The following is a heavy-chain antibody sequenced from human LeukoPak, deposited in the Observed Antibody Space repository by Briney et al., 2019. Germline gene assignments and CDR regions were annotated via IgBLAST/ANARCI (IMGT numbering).Heavy chain of an antibody. CDR2: IKSKTDGGTT. CDR1: GFTFSNAW. Sequence: PGGSLRLSCAASGFTFSNAWMSWVRQAPGKGLEWVGRIKSKTDGGTTDYAAPVKGRFTISRDDSKNTLYLQMNSLKTEDTAVYYCTTALPLHSSGWNFDYWGQGTLVTVSS. D-gene: IGHD6-19*01. J-gene: IGHJ4*02. CDR3: TTALPLHSSGWNFDY. V-gene: IGHV3-15*01.